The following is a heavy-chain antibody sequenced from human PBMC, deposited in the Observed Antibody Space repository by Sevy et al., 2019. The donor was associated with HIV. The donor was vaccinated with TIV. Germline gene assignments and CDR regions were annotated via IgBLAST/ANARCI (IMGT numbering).Heavy chain of an antibody. J-gene: IGHJ6*02. CDR2: IYYSGST. Sequence: SETLSLTCTVSGGSVSSGSYYWSWIRQPPGKGLECIGYIYYSGSTNYNPSLKSRVTIYVDPSKNQFSLKLSSVTAADTAVYYCARRGGLVDGGMDVWGQGTTVTVSS. CDR3: ARRGGLVDGGMDV. CDR1: GGSVSSGSYY. D-gene: IGHD2-8*02. V-gene: IGHV4-61*01.